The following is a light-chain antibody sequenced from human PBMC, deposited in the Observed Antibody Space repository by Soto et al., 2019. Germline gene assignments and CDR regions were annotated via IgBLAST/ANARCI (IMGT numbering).Light chain of an antibody. Sequence: QSALTQPASVSGSPGQSITISCTGTSSDVGGYNYVSWYQQHPGKAPKLMIYEVSNRPSGVSNRFSGSKSGSTASLTISGLQAEDEADYYCSSYTSSSPYVFGPGTKVNVL. CDR3: SSYTSSSPYV. J-gene: IGLJ1*01. V-gene: IGLV2-14*01. CDR1: SSDVGGYNY. CDR2: EVS.